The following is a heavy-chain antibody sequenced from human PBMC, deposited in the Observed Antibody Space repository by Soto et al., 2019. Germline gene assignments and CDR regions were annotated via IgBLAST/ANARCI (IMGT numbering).Heavy chain of an antibody. CDR3: AKVRLQTIYYYYGIDV. V-gene: IGHV3-30*18. CDR1: GFTFSSYG. J-gene: IGHJ6*02. Sequence: PGGSLRLSCAASGFTFSSYGMHWVRQAPGKGLEWVAVISYDGSNKYYADSVKGRFTISRDNSKNTLYLQMNSLRAEDTAVYYCAKVRLQTIYYYYGIDVWGQGTTVTVSS. D-gene: IGHD1-1*01. CDR2: ISYDGSNK.